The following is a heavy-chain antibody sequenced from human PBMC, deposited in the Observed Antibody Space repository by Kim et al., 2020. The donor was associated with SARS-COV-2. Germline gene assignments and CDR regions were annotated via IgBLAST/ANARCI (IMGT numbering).Heavy chain of an antibody. V-gene: IGHV1-69*04. Sequence: YAQKFQGRVTLTADKSTSTAYMELSSLRSEDTAVYYCARDPLGGYYYFDYWGQGTLVTVSS. CDR3: ARDPLGGYYYFDY. D-gene: IGHD3-22*01. J-gene: IGHJ4*02.